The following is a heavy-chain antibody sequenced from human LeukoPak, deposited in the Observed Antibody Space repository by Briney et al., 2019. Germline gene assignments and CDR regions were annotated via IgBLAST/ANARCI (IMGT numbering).Heavy chain of an antibody. CDR3: ARESLSGGTFDY. V-gene: IGHV1-2*02. CDR1: GFTFTDYY. D-gene: IGHD2-15*01. CDR2: INPHSGVT. J-gene: IGHJ4*02. Sequence: VASVKVSCKASGFTFTDYYMHWVRLAPGQGLEWMGYINPHSGVTSFPQKFRGRVTLTTDTSISAAYMELSSLISDDTAMYYCARESLSGGTFDYWGQGTLVTVSS.